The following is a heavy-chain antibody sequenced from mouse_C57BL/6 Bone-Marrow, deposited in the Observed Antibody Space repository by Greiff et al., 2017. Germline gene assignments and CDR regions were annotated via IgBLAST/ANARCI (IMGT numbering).Heavy chain of an antibody. CDR2: SRNKANDYTT. CDR3: ARGTFPITTVVDDDAMDY. Sequence: EVKLMESGGGLVQSGRSLRLSCATSGFTFSDFYMEWVRQAPGKGLEWIAASRNKANDYTTEYSASVKGRFIVSRDTSQSILYLQMNALRAEDTAIYYGARGTFPITTVVDDDAMDYWGQGTSVTVSS. V-gene: IGHV7-1*01. D-gene: IGHD1-1*01. CDR1: GFTFSDFY. J-gene: IGHJ4*01.